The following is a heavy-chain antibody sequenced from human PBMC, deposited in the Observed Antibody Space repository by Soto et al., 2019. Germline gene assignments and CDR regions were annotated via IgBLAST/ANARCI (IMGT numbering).Heavy chain of an antibody. J-gene: IGHJ1*01. CDR3: ARTPDSSSWSGGEYFQH. CDR2: IYPGDSDT. CDR1: GYSFTSYW. V-gene: IGHV5-51*01. Sequence: PGESLKISCKGSGYSFTSYWIGWVRQMPGKGLEWMGIIYPGDSDTRYSPSFQGQVTISADKSISTAYLQWSSLKASDTAMYYCARTPDSSSWSGGEYFQHWGQGTLVTGSS. D-gene: IGHD6-13*01.